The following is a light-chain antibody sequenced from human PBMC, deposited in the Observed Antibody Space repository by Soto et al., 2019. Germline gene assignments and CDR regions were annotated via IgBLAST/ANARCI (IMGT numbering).Light chain of an antibody. CDR3: TSYTSKSANYL. V-gene: IGLV2-14*01. Sequence: QSVLTQPASVSGSPGQSITISCAGTSTDVGSYDFVSWYQQHPGKAPKLVISEVSNRPSGVSNRFSGSKSGNTASLTISGLQAEDEADYYCTSYTSKSANYLFGIGTKVTV. CDR1: STDVGSYDF. CDR2: EVS. J-gene: IGLJ1*01.